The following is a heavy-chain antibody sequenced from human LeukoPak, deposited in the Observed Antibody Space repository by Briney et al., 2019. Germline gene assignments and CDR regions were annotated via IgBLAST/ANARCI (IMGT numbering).Heavy chain of an antibody. CDR3: ARPKYGSSWYVPPDFDY. CDR1: GYTFTGYG. Sequence: ASVKVSCKASGYTFTGYGISWVRQAPGQGLEWMGWISAYNGNTNYAQKLQGRVTMTTDTSTSTAYMELRSLRSDDTAVYYCARPKYGSSWYVPPDFDYWGQGTLVTVSS. D-gene: IGHD6-13*01. CDR2: ISAYNGNT. V-gene: IGHV1-18*01. J-gene: IGHJ4*02.